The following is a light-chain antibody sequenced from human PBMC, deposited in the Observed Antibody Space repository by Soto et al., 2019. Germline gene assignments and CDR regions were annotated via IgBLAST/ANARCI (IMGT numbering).Light chain of an antibody. Sequence: QSVLTQPASVSGSPGQSITISCTGTSSDVGGYNYVSWYQQHPGKAPKVMIYEVSHRPSGVSNRFSGSTSGNTASLTISGLQAEDEADYYCISYTSSSLYVFGTGTKVTVL. CDR2: EVS. CDR3: ISYTSSSLYV. CDR1: SSDVGGYNY. V-gene: IGLV2-14*01. J-gene: IGLJ1*01.